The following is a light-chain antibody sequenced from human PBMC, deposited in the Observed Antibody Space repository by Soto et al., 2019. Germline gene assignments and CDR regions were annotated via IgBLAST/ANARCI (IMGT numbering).Light chain of an antibody. CDR1: QGISNY. J-gene: IGKJ4*01. Sequence: DIKMTQSPSSLSASVGDRVTITCRASQGISNYLAWYQQIPGKVPKLLISAASTLQSVVPSRFSRSGSGTDFTLIISSLQPEDVATYYCQKYTNVPAFGGGTKVEIK. CDR3: QKYTNVPA. CDR2: AAS. V-gene: IGKV1-27*01.